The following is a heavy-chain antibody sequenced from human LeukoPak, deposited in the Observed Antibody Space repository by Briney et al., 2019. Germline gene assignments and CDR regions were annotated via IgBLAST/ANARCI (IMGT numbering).Heavy chain of an antibody. D-gene: IGHD4-17*01. CDR2: ISYDGSNK. Sequence: GGSLRLSCAASGFTFSSYDMHWGRQAPGKGLEWVAVISYDGSNKYYADSVKGRFTISRDNSKNTMYLQMNSLRAEDTAVYYCAKLATFTVTPGTYFDYWGQGTLVTVSS. CDR1: GFTFSSYD. CDR3: AKLATFTVTPGTYFDY. J-gene: IGHJ4*02. V-gene: IGHV3-30*18.